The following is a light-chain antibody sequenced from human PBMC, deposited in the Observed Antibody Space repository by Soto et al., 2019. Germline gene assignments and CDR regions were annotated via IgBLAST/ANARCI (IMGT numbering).Light chain of an antibody. J-gene: IGKJ1*01. CDR1: QSIGSF. V-gene: IGKV1-39*01. CDR3: QQTYNTPVT. Sequence: DIQMTQSPSSLSASVGDSVTITCRASQSIGSFLSWCQQKPGQAPKLLIYRASTLESGVASRFSGSASGTDFTLTISGLQPEDSATYYCQQTYNTPVTFGQGTKVEV. CDR2: RAS.